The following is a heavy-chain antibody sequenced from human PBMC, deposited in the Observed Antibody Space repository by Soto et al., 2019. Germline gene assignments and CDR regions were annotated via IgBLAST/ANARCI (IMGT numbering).Heavy chain of an antibody. CDR1: GYTFTGYY. V-gene: IGHV1-2*04. D-gene: IGHD2-2*01. J-gene: IGHJ6*02. Sequence: ASVKVSCKASGYTFTGYYMHWVRQAPGQGLEWMGWINPNSGGTNYAQKFQGWVTMTRDTSISTAYMELSRLRSDDTAVYYCARNIVVVPAASLKGDYYYGMDVWGQGTTVTVSS. CDR3: ARNIVVVPAASLKGDYYYGMDV. CDR2: INPNSGGT.